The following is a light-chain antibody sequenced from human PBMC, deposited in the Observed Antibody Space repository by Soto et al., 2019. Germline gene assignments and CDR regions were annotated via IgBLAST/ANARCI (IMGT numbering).Light chain of an antibody. J-gene: IGLJ1*01. CDR3: HSYDSSLSASV. V-gene: IGLV1-40*01. CDR1: SSNIGAGYD. CDR2: GTT. Sequence: QSALTQTPSVSGAPGQRVTISCTGRSSNIGAGYDVHWYQHLPGTAPKLLIYGTTNRPSGVPDRFSGSKSGISASLAITGLQAEDEADYYCHSYDSSLSASVFGAGTKVTV.